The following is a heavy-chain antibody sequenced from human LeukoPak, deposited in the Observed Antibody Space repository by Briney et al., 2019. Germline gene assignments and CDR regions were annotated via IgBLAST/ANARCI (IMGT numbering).Heavy chain of an antibody. CDR1: GYSFTTHW. CDR2: IYPGDSDT. Sequence: GESLKISCKGSGYSFTTHWIGWVRQLPGKGLEWMGIIYPGDSDTRYSPSFQGQVTISADKSISTAYLQWSSLKASDTAMYYCARLVKAAAPFDYWGQGTLVTVSS. J-gene: IGHJ4*02. D-gene: IGHD6-13*01. V-gene: IGHV5-51*01. CDR3: ARLVKAAAPFDY.